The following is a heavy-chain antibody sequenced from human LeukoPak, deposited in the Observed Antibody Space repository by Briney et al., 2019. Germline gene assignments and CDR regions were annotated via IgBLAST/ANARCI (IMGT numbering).Heavy chain of an antibody. D-gene: IGHD1-26*01. CDR3: AKMKGHPLPKYYMDV. CDR1: GFTFSSYA. CDR2: ISGSGDNT. V-gene: IGHV3-23*01. Sequence: PGGSLRLSCAASGFTFSSYAMSWVRQAPGKGLEWVSGISGSGDNTLDADSVKGRFTISRDNSKNTLYLEMNSLRAEDTAIYYCAKMKGHPLPKYYMDVWGQGTTVTVSS. J-gene: IGHJ6*01.